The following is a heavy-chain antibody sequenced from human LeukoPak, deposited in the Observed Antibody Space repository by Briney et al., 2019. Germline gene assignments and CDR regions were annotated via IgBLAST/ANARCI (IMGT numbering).Heavy chain of an antibody. CDR2: ISSSSYI. D-gene: IGHD2-15*01. CDR3: ARDTGYCSGGSCYSGVDWFDP. V-gene: IGHV3-21*01. J-gene: IGHJ5*02. Sequence: GGSLRLSCAASGFTFSSYSMNWVRQAPGKGLEWVSSISSSSYIYYAGSVKGRFTISRDNAKNSLYLQMNSLRAEDTAVYYCARDTGYCSGGSCYSGVDWFDPWGQGTLVTVSS. CDR1: GFTFSSYS.